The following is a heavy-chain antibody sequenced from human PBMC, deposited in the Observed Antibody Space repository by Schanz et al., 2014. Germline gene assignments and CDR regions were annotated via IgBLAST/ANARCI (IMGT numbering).Heavy chain of an antibody. CDR2: IGVDGTTT. V-gene: IGHV3-23*01. Sequence: EMQLLESGGGLAQPGGSLRLSCAASGFTLSNYAMSWVRQAPGKGLEWVSVIGVDGTTTYYADSVKGRFTISRDSSKNTLYLQMNSLRPEDTAIYYCAKNQYDDVDLSSFYFDFWGQGTLVTVSS. J-gene: IGHJ4*02. CDR3: AKNQYDDVDLSSFYFDF. CDR1: GFTLSNYA. D-gene: IGHD3-10*02.